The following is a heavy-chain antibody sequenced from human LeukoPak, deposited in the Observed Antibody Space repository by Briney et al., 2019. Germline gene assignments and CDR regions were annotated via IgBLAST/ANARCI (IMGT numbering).Heavy chain of an antibody. J-gene: IGHJ4*02. D-gene: IGHD3-3*01. CDR1: EFVVSTSF. V-gene: IGHV3-23*01. CDR3: AKDVEWFYY. CDR2: ISGSGGST. Sequence: GGSLRLSCAASEFVVSTSFMGWVRQAPGKGLEWVSAISGSGGSTYYADSVKGRFTISRDNSKNTLYLQMNSLRAEDTAIYYCAKDVEWFYYWGQGTLVTVSS.